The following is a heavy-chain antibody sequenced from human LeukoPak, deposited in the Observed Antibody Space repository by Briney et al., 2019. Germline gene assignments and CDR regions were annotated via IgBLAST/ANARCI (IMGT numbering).Heavy chain of an antibody. CDR2: IYYSGST. Sequence: PSETLSLTCTVSGGSISDSSYYWDWIRQPPGKGLEWIGSIYYSGSTYYTPSLKSRVTISVDTSKNQFSLKLSSVTAADTAVYYCAREATHDDRGFDYWGQGTLVTGSS. D-gene: IGHD3-9*01. J-gene: IGHJ4*02. CDR3: AREATHDDRGFDY. V-gene: IGHV4-39*02. CDR1: GGSISDSSYY.